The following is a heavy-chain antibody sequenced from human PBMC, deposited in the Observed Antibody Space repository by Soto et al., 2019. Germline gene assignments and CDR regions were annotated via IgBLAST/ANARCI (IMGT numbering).Heavy chain of an antibody. Sequence: QVQLQESGPGLVKPSQTLSLTCSVSGASVSSGDFHWSWIRQRPVEGLEWIGYIYYTGRTYYNPSLGTRVSMSLESSKNHLSLPLSYVTAAETALYFCTRDAPAPPHFSYNGMDAWGQGTTVTVSS. V-gene: IGHV4-31*03. CDR3: TRDAPAPPHFSYNGMDA. CDR2: IYYTGRT. D-gene: IGHD1-1*01. CDR1: GASVSSGDFH. J-gene: IGHJ6*01.